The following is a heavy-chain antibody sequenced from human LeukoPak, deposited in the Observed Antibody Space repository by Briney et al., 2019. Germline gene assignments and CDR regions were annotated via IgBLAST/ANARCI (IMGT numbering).Heavy chain of an antibody. D-gene: IGHD3-10*02. V-gene: IGHV4-39*01. Sequence: SETLSLTCTVSGGSISRSSYYWGWIRQPPGKGLEWIGGIYYSGSTYYHRSLTSRVTISVDTAKNPFSLKLTSVTAADPAVYYRSRLPCSGSMTYYYYYMDVWGKGATVTVSS. J-gene: IGHJ6*03. CDR3: SRLPCSGSMTYYYYYMDV. CDR1: GGSISRSSYY. CDR2: IYYSGST.